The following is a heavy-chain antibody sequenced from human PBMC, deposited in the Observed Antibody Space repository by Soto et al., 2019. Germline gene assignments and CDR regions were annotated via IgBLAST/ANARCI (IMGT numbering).Heavy chain of an antibody. V-gene: IGHV5-10-1*01. J-gene: IGHJ3*02. CDR2: IDPSDSYT. CDR1: GYSFTNYW. D-gene: IGHD1-26*01. Sequence: GESLKISCKDSGYSFTNYWINWVRQMPGKGLEWMGRIDPSDSYTKYSPSFQGHVTISADKSFSTASLQWSSLTASDTAMYYCARHSKSGGYYFDFDIWGQGTMVTV. CDR3: ARHSKSGGYYFDFDI.